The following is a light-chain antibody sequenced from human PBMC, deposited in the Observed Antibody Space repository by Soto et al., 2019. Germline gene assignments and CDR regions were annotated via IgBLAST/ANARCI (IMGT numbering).Light chain of an antibody. CDR3: QQYASSPGCT. J-gene: IGKJ1*01. CDR1: QSVGSIY. V-gene: IGKV3-20*01. Sequence: EIVLTQSPGTLSLSPGERATLSCRASQSVGSIYLAWYQQKPGQAPRLLIYGASSRATGIPDRFSGSGSGTDFTLTISRLEPEEFAVYYCQQYASSPGCTSGHGTKVDIQ. CDR2: GAS.